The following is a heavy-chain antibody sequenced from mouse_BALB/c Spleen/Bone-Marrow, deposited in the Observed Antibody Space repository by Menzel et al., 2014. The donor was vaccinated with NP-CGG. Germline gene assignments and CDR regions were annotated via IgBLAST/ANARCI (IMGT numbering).Heavy chain of an antibody. V-gene: IGHV5-6-4*01. CDR2: ISSGGSYT. CDR1: GFTFSSYT. J-gene: IGHJ2*01. CDR3: IREDTNWDFDY. D-gene: IGHD4-1*01. Sequence: EVKVVESGGGLVKPGGSLKLSCAASGFTFSSYTMSWVRQTPEKRLEWVATISSGGSYTYYPDSVKGRFTISRDNAKNTLYLQMSSLKSEDTAMYYCIREDTNWDFDYWGQGTTLTVSS.